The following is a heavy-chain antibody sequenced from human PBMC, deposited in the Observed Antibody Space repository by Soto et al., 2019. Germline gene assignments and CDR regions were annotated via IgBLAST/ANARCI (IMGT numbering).Heavy chain of an antibody. CDR1: GFTFSSYA. Sequence: GGSLRLSCAASGFTFSSYAMHWVRQAPGKGLEWVAVISYDGSNKYYADSVKGPLTISRDNSKNTLYLQMNSLRAEVTAVYYCARDRYYYDSSGYYVGGGTDYWGQGTLVTVSS. CDR3: ARDRYYYDSSGYYVGGGTDY. CDR2: ISYDGSNK. V-gene: IGHV3-30-3*01. J-gene: IGHJ4*02. D-gene: IGHD3-22*01.